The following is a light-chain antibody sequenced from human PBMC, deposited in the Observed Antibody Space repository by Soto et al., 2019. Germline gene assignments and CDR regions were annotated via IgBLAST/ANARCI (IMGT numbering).Light chain of an antibody. CDR2: DVS. CDR1: SGDVGGYNY. V-gene: IGLV2-14*01. CDR3: SSYTSSGTLYV. J-gene: IGLJ1*01. Sequence: QSALTQPASVSGSPGQSITISCTGTSGDVGGYNYVSWYQQHPGKAPKLMIYDVSNRPSGVSNRFSGSKSGNTASLTISGLQAEDEADYYCSSYTSSGTLYVFGTGTKLTVL.